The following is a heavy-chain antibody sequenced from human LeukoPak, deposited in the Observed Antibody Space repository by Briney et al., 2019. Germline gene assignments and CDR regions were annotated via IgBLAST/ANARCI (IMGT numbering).Heavy chain of an antibody. CDR1: GYTFTSYG. CDR2: ISAYNGNT. CDR3: ARDSANVVVTAAFDP. J-gene: IGHJ5*02. D-gene: IGHD2-21*02. Sequence: ASVKVSCKASGYTFTSYGISWVRQAPGQGLEWMGWISAYNGNTNYAQKLQGRVTMTTDTSTSTAYMELRSLRSDDTAVYYCARDSANVVVTAAFDPWGQGTLVTVS. V-gene: IGHV1-18*01.